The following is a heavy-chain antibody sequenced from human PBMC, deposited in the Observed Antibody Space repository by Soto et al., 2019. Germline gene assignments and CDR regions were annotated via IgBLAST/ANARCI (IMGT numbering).Heavy chain of an antibody. CDR2: ISYDGSNT. V-gene: IGHV3-30*03. D-gene: IGHD3-10*01. CDR1: GFPFTTYG. J-gene: IGHJ4*02. CDR3: VGGQYYFDY. Sequence: QVQLVESGGGVVQPGRSLRLSCAASGFPFTTYGMHWVREGPGKGLEWVAVISYDGSNTYYADSVKGRFTISRDNSKNTLYLQMNSPRPEDTALYYCVGGQYYFDYRGQGTLVTVSS.